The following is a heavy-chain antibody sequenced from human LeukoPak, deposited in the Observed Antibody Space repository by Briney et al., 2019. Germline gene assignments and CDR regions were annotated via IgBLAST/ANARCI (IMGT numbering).Heavy chain of an antibody. V-gene: IGHV3-23*01. CDR1: GFTFSRYA. Sequence: GGSLRLSCAASGFTFSRYAMSWVRQAPGKGLEGVSAISGSGGSTYYADSVKGGFTISRDNSKNTLYLQMNSLRAEDTAVYYCAKRSGGYCSSTSCYPPYYMDVWGKGTTVTVSS. CDR3: AKRSGGYCSSTSCYPPYYMDV. CDR2: ISGSGGST. J-gene: IGHJ6*03. D-gene: IGHD2-2*01.